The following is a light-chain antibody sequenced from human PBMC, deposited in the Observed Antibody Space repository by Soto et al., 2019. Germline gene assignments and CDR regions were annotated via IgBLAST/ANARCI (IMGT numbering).Light chain of an antibody. CDR2: DAS. V-gene: IGKV1-5*01. CDR3: QQYNSYSGWRR. J-gene: IGKJ2*04. Sequence: DIQMTQSPSTLSASVGDRVTITCRASQSISSWLAWYQQKPGKAPKLLIYDASSLESGVPSRFSGSGSGTEFTLTISSLQPDDFATYYCQQYNSYSGWRRFGQGTKLEIK. CDR1: QSISSW.